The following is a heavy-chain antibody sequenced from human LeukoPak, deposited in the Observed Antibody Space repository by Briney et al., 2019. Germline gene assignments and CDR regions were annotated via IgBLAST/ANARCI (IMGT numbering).Heavy chain of an antibody. V-gene: IGHV4-4*07. CDR2: IYTSGST. CDR1: GGSISSYY. CDR3: ARVSSWYNWFDP. Sequence: SETLSLTCTVSGGSISSYYWSWIRQPAGKGLKWIGRIYTSGSTNYNPSLKSRVTMSVDTSKNQFSLKLSSVTAADTAVYYCARVSSWYNWFDPWGQGTLVTVSS. D-gene: IGHD6-13*01. J-gene: IGHJ5*02.